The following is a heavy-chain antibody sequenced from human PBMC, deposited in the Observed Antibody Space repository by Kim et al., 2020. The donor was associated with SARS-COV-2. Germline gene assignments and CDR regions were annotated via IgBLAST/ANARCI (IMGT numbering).Heavy chain of an antibody. Sequence: SETLSLTCTVSGGSISSIKYHWAWIRQPPGDGLEWIGLVYSSGSPSYNPSLKSRVTISVDTSKNQLSLKLSSVTAADTAMYYCATPGLYSNGHPPAYWGQGTLVTVSS. J-gene: IGHJ4*02. V-gene: IGHV4-39*01. CDR2: VYSSGSP. D-gene: IGHD6-19*01. CDR3: ATPGLYSNGHPPAY. CDR1: GGSISSIKYH.